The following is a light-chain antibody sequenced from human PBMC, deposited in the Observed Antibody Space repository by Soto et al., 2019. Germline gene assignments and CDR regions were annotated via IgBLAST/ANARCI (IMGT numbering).Light chain of an antibody. Sequence: QSALTQPASVSGSPGQSMTISCTGSSSDVGGYNYVSWYQHHPGKAPRLMIYEVSNRPSGISNRFSGSKSGITASLTISGLQAEDEADYYCSSYASSSTVLFGGGTQLTVL. CDR3: SSYASSSTVL. J-gene: IGLJ3*02. CDR2: EVS. CDR1: SSDVGGYNY. V-gene: IGLV2-14*01.